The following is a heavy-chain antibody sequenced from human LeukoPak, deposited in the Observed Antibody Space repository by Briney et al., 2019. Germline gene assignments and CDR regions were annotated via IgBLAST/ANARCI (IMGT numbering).Heavy chain of an antibody. CDR3: ARATYSSGWYLLYYFDY. J-gene: IGHJ4*02. D-gene: IGHD6-19*01. Sequence: SVKLSCKASGGTFSIYAISWVRQAPGQGLEWMGGIIPIFGTANYAQKFQGRVTITTDESMSTAYMELSRLRSEDTAVYYCARATYSSGWYLLYYFDYWGQGTLVTVSS. V-gene: IGHV1-69*05. CDR2: IIPIFGTA. CDR1: GGTFSIYA.